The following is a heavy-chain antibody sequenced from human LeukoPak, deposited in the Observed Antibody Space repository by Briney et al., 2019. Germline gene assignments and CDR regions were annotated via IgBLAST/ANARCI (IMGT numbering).Heavy chain of an antibody. Sequence: SETLSLTXAVSGYSISSGYYWGWIRQPPGKRLEWIGSIYHSGSTYYNPSLKSRVTISVDTSKNQFSLKPSSVTAADTAVYYCARTRGGVTTSFDPWGQGTLVTVSS. V-gene: IGHV4-38-2*01. CDR1: GYSISSGYY. CDR2: IYHSGST. J-gene: IGHJ5*02. CDR3: ARTRGGVTTSFDP. D-gene: IGHD4-17*01.